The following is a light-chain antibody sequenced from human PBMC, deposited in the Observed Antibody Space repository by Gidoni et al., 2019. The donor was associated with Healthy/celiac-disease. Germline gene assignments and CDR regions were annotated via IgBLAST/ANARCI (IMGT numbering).Light chain of an antibody. CDR1: QSVSSN. V-gene: IGKV3-15*01. CDR3: QQYNNWPWT. CDR2: GAS. Sequence: EIVSTQSPATLSESPGERATIACGASQSVSSNLAWYQQKPGQAPRLLIYGASTRATGIPARFSGSGSGTDFTLTISSLQSEDFAVYYCQQYNNWPWTFGQGTKVEIK. J-gene: IGKJ1*01.